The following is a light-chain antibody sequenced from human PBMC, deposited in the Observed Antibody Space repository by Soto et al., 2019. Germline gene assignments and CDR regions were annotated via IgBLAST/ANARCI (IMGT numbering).Light chain of an antibody. CDR2: EVS. CDR1: SSDVGAYKY. Sequence: QSALTQPASVSGSPGQSITISCTGTSSDVGAYKYVSWYQQNSGKAPKLLIYEVSNRPSGVSNRFSGSKSGNTASLTISGLQAEDEADYYCSSYTISSTLALFGGGTKLTVL. CDR3: SSYTISSTLAL. J-gene: IGLJ2*01. V-gene: IGLV2-14*01.